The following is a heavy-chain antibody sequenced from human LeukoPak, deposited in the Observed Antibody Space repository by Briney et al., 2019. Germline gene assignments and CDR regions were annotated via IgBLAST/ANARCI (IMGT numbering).Heavy chain of an antibody. CDR2: INHSGST. J-gene: IGHJ6*03. CDR3: ARGGSSDYYYYYYMDV. D-gene: IGHD2-2*01. Sequence: PSETLSLTRAVYVGSFSGYYWSWIRQPPGKGLDWIGEINHSGSTNYNPSLKSRVTISVDTSKNQFSLKLSSVTAADTAVYYCARGGSSDYYYYYYMDVWGKGTTVTVSS. V-gene: IGHV4-34*01. CDR1: VGSFSGYY.